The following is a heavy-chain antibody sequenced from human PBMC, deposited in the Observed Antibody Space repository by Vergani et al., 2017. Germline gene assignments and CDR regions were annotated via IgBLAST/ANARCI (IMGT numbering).Heavy chain of an antibody. Sequence: EVQLLESGGGLVQPGGSLRLSCAASGFTFSSYWMSWVRQAPGKGLEWVANIKQDGSEKYYVDSVKGRFTISRDNAKNSLYLQMNSLRAEDTAVYYCARDSRAYSNYVPNYWFDPWGQGTLVTVSS. CDR1: GFTFSSYW. V-gene: IGHV3-7*01. CDR3: ARDSRAYSNYVPNYWFDP. CDR2: IKQDGSEK. D-gene: IGHD4-11*01. J-gene: IGHJ5*02.